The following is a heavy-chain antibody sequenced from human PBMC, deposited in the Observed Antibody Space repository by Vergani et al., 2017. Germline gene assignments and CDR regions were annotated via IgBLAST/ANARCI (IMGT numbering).Heavy chain of an antibody. J-gene: IGHJ6*02. CDR1: GFTFSSYA. D-gene: IGHD3-3*01. V-gene: IGHV3-23*01. CDR2: ISGSGGST. Sequence: EVQLLESGGGLVQPGGSLRLSCAASGFTFSSYAMSWVRQAPGKGLEWVSAISGSGGSTYYADSVKGRFTISRDNSKNTLYLQMNSLRAEDTAVYYCARGGGSRYYDFWSGYYKYYGMDVWGQGTTVTVSS. CDR3: ARGGGSRYYDFWSGYYKYYGMDV.